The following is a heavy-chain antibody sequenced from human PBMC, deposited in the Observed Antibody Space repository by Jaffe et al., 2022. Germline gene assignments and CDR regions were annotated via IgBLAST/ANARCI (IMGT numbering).Heavy chain of an antibody. CDR1: VF. CDR2: ISHDGTKT. CDR3: AKDFWNDNGAD. J-gene: IGHJ4*02. V-gene: IGHV3-30*02. D-gene: IGHD3-3*01. Sequence: QVQVVESGGGVVQPGGSLTLSCAASVFNWVRQAPGKGLEWVAYISHDGTKTEYADSVRGRFTISRDRSRNTLYLQMSSLRAEDTAVYYCAKDFWNDNGADWGQGTLITVSS.